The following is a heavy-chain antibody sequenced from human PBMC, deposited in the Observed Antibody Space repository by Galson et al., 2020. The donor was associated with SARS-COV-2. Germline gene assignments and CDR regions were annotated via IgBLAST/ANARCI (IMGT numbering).Heavy chain of an antibody. V-gene: IGHV4-34*01. CDR2: INHSGST. J-gene: IGHJ5*02. D-gene: IGHD6-19*01. CDR1: GGSFSGYY. Sequence: SETLSLTCAVYGGSFSGYYWSWIRQPPGKGLEWIGEINHSGSTTYNPSLKSRVPISVDTSKNQFSLKLSSVTAADTAVYYCARARYSGGWYGRRNWFDPWGQGTLVTVSS. CDR3: ARARYSGGWYGRRNWFDP.